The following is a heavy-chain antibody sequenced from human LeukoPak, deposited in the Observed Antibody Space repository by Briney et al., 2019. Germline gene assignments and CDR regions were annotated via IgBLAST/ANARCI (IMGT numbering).Heavy chain of an antibody. CDR2: INTNTGNP. CDR1: GYTFTSYA. D-gene: IGHD6-13*01. Sequence: ASVKVSCKASGYTFTSYAMNWVRQAPGQGLEWMGWINTNTGNPTYAQGFTGRFVFSLDTSVSTAYLQISSLKAEDTAVYYCARYSSSHVPSYFGYWGQGTLVTVSS. V-gene: IGHV7-4-1*02. CDR3: ARYSSSHVPSYFGY. J-gene: IGHJ4*02.